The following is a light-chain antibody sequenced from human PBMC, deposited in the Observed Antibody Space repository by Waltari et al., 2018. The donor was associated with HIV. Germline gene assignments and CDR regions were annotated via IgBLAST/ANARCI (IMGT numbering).Light chain of an antibody. J-gene: IGLJ2*01. Sequence: QSALTQPASVSGSPGQSITISCPGTSSAFGAYHLVSWYQQHPGKAPKLMIFELTKRPSGISDRFSGSRSGNTASLTISGLQAEDEGDYYCCSYTGTGVVFGGGTKLTVL. CDR3: CSYTGTGVV. CDR2: ELT. CDR1: SSAFGAYHL. V-gene: IGLV2-23*02.